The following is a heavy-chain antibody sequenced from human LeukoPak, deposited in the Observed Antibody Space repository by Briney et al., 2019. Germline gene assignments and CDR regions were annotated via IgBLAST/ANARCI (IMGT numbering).Heavy chain of an antibody. CDR1: GGSISSYY. V-gene: IGHV4-59*01. CDR2: IYYSGST. CDR3: ARVHGYSYGVFDY. J-gene: IGHJ4*02. D-gene: IGHD5-18*01. Sequence: SETLSLTCTVSGGSISSYYWSWIRQPPGKGLEWIGYIYYSGSTNYNPSLKSRVTISVDTSKNQFSLKLSSVTAADTAVYYCARVHGYSYGVFDYWGQGTLVTVSS.